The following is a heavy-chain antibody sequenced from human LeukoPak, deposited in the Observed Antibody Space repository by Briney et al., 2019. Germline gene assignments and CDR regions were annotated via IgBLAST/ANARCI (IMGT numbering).Heavy chain of an antibody. CDR1: GYTFTSYG. Sequence: ASVKVSCKASGYTFTSYGISWVRQAPGQGLEWMGWISAYNGNTNYAQKLQGRVSMTTDTSTSTAYMELRSLRSDDTAVYYCARDWESRFPYVGTAMAAFDYWGQGTLVTVSS. J-gene: IGHJ4*02. CDR3: ARDWESRFPYVGTAMAAFDY. D-gene: IGHD5-18*01. CDR2: ISAYNGNT. V-gene: IGHV1-18*01.